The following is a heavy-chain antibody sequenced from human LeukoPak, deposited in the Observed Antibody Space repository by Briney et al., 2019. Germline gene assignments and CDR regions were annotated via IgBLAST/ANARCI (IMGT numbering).Heavy chain of an antibody. CDR1: GFISSSYW. CDR2: INTDGFST. Sequence: QPGGSPRLSCAASGFISSSYWMHWVRQPPGKGLVYIACINTDGFSTSYADSVKGRFTISRDNAKNTLYLQMNSLRAEDTAVYYCARSRTYGDYGRGLDYWGQGTLVTVSS. J-gene: IGHJ4*02. D-gene: IGHD4-17*01. CDR3: ARSRTYGDYGRGLDY. V-gene: IGHV3-74*01.